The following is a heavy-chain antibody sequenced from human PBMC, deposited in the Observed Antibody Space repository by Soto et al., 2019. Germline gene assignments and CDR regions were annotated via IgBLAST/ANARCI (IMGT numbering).Heavy chain of an antibody. D-gene: IGHD3-9*01. V-gene: IGHV4-39*01. CDR2: IYYRGNA. CDR1: DDSSDGDGGY. J-gene: IGHJ4*02. CDR3: ARLEGLATISYYFDF. Sequence: SETKCVTCSVADDSSDGDGGYWGWIKKPPGKGLEWIGSIYYRGNAYYNPSLQTRVTISLDKSKSQFSLKLNSVTATDSAVYFCARLEGLATISYYFDFWGPGALVTVSS.